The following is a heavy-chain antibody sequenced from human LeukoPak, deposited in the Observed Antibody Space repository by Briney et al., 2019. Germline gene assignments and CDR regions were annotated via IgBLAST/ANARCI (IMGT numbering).Heavy chain of an antibody. CDR3: ARDQEGFDY. V-gene: IGHV1-46*01. CDR2: IYPRDSST. CDR1: GYTFTSNY. Sequence: ASVKVSCKASGYTFTSNYIHWVRQAPGQGLEWMGMIYPRDSSTSYAQKFQGRVTVTRDTSTSTVHMELSGLRSEDTAVYYCARDQEGFDYWGQGTLDTVSS. J-gene: IGHJ4*02.